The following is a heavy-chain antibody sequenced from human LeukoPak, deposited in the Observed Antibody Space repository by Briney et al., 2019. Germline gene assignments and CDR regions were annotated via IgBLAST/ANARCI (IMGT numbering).Heavy chain of an antibody. V-gene: IGHV3-23*01. CDR2: ISGSGGST. Sequence: PGGSLRLSCAASGFTFSSYEMNWVRQAPGKGLEWVSAISGSGGSTYYAGSVKGRFTISRDNSKNTLYLEMNSLRAEDTAVYYCAKDGSVVVPAAPFDYWGQGTLVTVSS. D-gene: IGHD2-2*01. CDR3: AKDGSVVVPAAPFDY. CDR1: GFTFSSYE. J-gene: IGHJ4*02.